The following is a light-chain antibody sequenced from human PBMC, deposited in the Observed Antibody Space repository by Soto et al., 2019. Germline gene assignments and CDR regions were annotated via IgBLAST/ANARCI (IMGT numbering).Light chain of an antibody. J-gene: IGLJ3*02. CDR3: ETWDTNTRV. CDR1: SGHSGYI. CDR2: LEGSGSY. Sequence: QSVLTQSSSASASLGSSVKFTCTLSSGHSGYIIAWHQQQPGKAPRYLMFLEGSGSYNKGSGVPDRFSGSSSGADRYLTISNLQFEDEADYYCETWDTNTRVFGGGTKLTVL. V-gene: IGLV4-60*02.